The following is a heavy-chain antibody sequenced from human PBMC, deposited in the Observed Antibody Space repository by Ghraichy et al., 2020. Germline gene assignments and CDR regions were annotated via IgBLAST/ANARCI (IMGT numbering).Heavy chain of an antibody. CDR2: IYYSGST. D-gene: IGHD2-2*01. J-gene: IGHJ6*03. V-gene: IGHV4-59*01. CDR3: ARVACSSTSCYRKDYYYMDV. CDR1: GGSISSYY. Sequence: TLSLTCTVPGGSISSYYWSWIRQPPGKGLEWIGYIYYSGSTNYNPSLKSRVTISVDTSKNQFSLKLSSVTAADTAVYYCARVACSSTSCYRKDYYYMDVWGKGTTVTVSS.